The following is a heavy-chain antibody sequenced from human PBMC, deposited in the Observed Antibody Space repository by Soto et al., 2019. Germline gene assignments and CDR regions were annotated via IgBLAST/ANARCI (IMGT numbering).Heavy chain of an antibody. CDR2: VSGSGDST. CDR1: GFTLSEYG. D-gene: IGHD3-10*01. CDR3: ATSNYGESD. Sequence: ELQVLESGGGLVQPGGSLRLTCAASGFTLSEYGTSWVRQAPGKGLEGVSFVSGSGDSTYYTDSVKGRFTISRDSSKNTVCLQINSLRAEYTAVYYCATSNYGESDWGQGTLVTVSS. V-gene: IGHV3-23*01. J-gene: IGHJ4*02.